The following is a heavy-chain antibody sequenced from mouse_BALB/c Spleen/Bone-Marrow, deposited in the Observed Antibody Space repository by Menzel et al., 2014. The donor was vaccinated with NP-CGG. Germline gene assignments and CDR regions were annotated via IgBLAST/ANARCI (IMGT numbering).Heavy chain of an antibody. CDR3: ARMHYYGYVAY. V-gene: IGHV4-1*02. CDR1: GFDFSRYW. D-gene: IGHD1-2*01. CDR2: INPDSSTI. J-gene: IGHJ3*01. Sequence: EVQLQESGGGRMQPGGSLKLSCADSGFDFSRYWMSWVRQAPGKGLEWIGEINPDSSTINYTPSLKDKFIISRDNAKNTLYLQMSKVKSEDTALYYCARMHYYGYVAYWGQGTLVTVSA.